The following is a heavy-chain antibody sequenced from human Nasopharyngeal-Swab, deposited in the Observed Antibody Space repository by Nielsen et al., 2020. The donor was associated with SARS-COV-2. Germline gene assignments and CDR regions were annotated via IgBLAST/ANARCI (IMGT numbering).Heavy chain of an antibody. J-gene: IGHJ5*02. D-gene: IGHD6-19*01. V-gene: IGHV3-9*01. CDR2: ISWNSGSI. CDR1: GFTFDDYA. Sequence: SLKISCAASGFTFDDYAMHWVRQAPGKGPEWVSGISWNSGSIGYADSVKGRFTISRDNAKNSLYLQMNSLRAEDTALYYCAKGDTSSGWYSWFDPWGQGTLVTVSS. CDR3: AKGDTSSGWYSWFDP.